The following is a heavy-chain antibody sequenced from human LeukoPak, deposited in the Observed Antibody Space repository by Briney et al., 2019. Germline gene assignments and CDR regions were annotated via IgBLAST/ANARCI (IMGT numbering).Heavy chain of an antibody. Sequence: SETLSLTCTVSGGSISSGCWSWIRQPAGKGLEWIGRMYTSGSTNYNPSLKSRVTMSVDTSKNQFSLKLSSVTAADTAVYYCARTPPSASSGYYMDVWGQVTTVTVSS. D-gene: IGHD3-22*01. CDR1: GGSISSGC. CDR2: MYTSGST. CDR3: ARTPPSASSGYYMDV. J-gene: IGHJ6*02. V-gene: IGHV4-4*07.